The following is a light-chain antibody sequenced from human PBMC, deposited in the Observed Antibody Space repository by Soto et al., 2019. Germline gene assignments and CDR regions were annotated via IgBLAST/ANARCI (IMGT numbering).Light chain of an antibody. CDR1: QSVSSN. CDR2: GAS. CDR3: QQYNKWPPYT. V-gene: IGKV3-15*01. Sequence: EIVMTQSPATLSVSPGERATLSCRASQSVSSNLAWYQQKPGQAPRLLIYGASTRATGIPARFIGSGSGTELTLTISRLQSEDFAVYYCQQYNKWPPYTFGQGTKLEIK. J-gene: IGKJ2*01.